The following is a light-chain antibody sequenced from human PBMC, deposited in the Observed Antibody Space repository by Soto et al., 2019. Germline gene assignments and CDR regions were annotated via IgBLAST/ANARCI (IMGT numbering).Light chain of an antibody. V-gene: IGLV7-46*01. CDR1: TGAVTSGHY. J-gene: IGLJ3*02. CDR3: LLSYSGARVFGV. Sequence: QAVVTQEPSLTVSPGGTVTLTCGSSTGAVTSGHYPYWFQQKPGQAPRTLIYDTSNKHSWTPARFSGSLLGGKAALTLSGAQPEDEAEYYCLLSYSGARVFGVFGGGTKLTVL. CDR2: DTS.